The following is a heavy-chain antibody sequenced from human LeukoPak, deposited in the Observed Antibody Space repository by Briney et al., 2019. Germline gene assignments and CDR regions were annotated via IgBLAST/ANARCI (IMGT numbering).Heavy chain of an antibody. Sequence: PGGSLRLSCAASAFTFSSYAMSWVRQAPGKGLEWVSAISGSGGNTYYADSVKGRFTISRDNSKDTLYLQMNSLRAEDTAVYYCAKDKSGEFDYWGQGTLVTVSS. CDR3: AKDKSGEFDY. D-gene: IGHD1-26*01. V-gene: IGHV3-23*01. J-gene: IGHJ4*02. CDR1: AFTFSSYA. CDR2: ISGSGGNT.